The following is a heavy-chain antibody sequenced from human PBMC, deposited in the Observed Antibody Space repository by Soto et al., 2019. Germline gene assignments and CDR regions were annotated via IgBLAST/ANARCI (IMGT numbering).Heavy chain of an antibody. Sequence: RHSTGKGLEWIGQIYNSGSTNYNLDLKSRLTISVDTSMNQRSLRLNSVTAADTAVYYCARVAQYSPSASYYPKDARGKGSTVT. CDR2: IYNSGST. V-gene: IGHV4-59*01. D-gene: IGHD2-15*01. J-gene: IGHJ6*03. CDR3: ARVAQYSPSASYYPKDA.